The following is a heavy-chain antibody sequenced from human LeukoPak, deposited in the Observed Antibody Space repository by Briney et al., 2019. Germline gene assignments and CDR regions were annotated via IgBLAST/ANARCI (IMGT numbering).Heavy chain of an antibody. CDR3: ASETVAGTFDY. Sequence: AETLSLTCTVSGGSISRYYWSWIRQPAGKGLEWIGRIYTSGSTKYNPSLKSRVTMSVDTSKNQFSLKLSSVTAADTAVYYCASETVAGTFDYWGQGTLVTVSS. D-gene: IGHD6-19*01. CDR2: IYTSGST. CDR1: GGSISRYY. J-gene: IGHJ4*02. V-gene: IGHV4-4*07.